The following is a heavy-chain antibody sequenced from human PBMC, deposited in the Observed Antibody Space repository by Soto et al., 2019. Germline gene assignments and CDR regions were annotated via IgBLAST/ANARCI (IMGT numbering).Heavy chain of an antibody. CDR3: AKGNAWHIVVVTATAAFDY. CDR1: GFTFSSYA. J-gene: IGHJ4*02. Sequence: GGSLRLSCAASGFTFSSYAMSWVRQAPGKGLEWVSAISGSGGSTYYADSVKGRFTISRDNSKNTLYLQMNSLRAEDTAVYYCAKGNAWHIVVVTATAAFDYWGQGTLVTVSS. V-gene: IGHV3-23*01. D-gene: IGHD2-21*02. CDR2: ISGSGGST.